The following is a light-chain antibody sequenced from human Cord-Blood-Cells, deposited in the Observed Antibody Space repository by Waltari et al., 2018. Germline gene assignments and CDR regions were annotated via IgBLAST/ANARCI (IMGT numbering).Light chain of an antibody. CDR2: EGS. J-gene: IGLJ3*02. CDR3: CSYAGSSTWV. CDR1: SSDVGSYNL. V-gene: IGLV2-23*01. Sequence: QSALTQPASVSGSPGQSITISCTGTSSDVGSYNLVSWYQQHPGKAPKLMISEGSKRPSGVSNRFAGSKSGNTASLTISGLQAEDGADYYCCSYAGSSTWVFGGGTKLTVL.